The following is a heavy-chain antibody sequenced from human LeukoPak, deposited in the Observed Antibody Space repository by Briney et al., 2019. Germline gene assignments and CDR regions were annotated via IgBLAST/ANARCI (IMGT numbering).Heavy chain of an antibody. V-gene: IGHV3-15*01. CDR2: IKSKTDGGTT. CDR3: TADMPASSRASDY. D-gene: IGHD2-15*01. Sequence: AGSLRLYSAASGFAFSDAWMSWVRQAPGMGLEWVGRIKSKTDGGTTEYAAPVKGRFTISRDDSKTTLYLQINSLKTEDTAVYFCTADMPASSRASDYWGQGTLVTVSS. CDR1: GFAFSDAW. J-gene: IGHJ4*02.